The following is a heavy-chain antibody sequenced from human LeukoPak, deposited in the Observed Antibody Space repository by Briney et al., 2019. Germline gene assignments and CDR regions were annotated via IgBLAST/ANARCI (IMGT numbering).Heavy chain of an antibody. V-gene: IGHV4-34*01. CDR2: INHSGST. Sequence: SETLSLTCAVYGGSFSGYYWSWVRQPPGKGLEWIGEINHSGSTNYNPSLKSRVTISVDTSKNQFSLKLSSVTAADTAVYYCARAGYYDSSDYYYSQTLTDYWGQGTLVTVSS. D-gene: IGHD3-22*01. CDR3: ARAGYYDSSDYYYSQTLTDY. J-gene: IGHJ4*02. CDR1: GGSFSGYY.